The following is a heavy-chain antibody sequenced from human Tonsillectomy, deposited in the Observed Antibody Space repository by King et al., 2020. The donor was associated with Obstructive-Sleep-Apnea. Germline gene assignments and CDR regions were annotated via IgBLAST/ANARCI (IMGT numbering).Heavy chain of an antibody. CDR2: ISWNSGSI. J-gene: IGHJ6*02. D-gene: IGHD3-3*01. V-gene: IGHV3-9*01. CDR3: TKEMVTIPTKPTRAPTAGMDV. CDR1: GFTFDVYA. Sequence: VQLVQSGGGLVQPGRSLRLSCEGSGFTFDVYAMHWVRQAPGKGLEWVSSISWNSGSIYYADSVKGRFTISRDNAKNSLYLQMNSLRVEDTALYYCTKEMVTIPTKPTRAPTAGMDVWGQGTTVTVSS.